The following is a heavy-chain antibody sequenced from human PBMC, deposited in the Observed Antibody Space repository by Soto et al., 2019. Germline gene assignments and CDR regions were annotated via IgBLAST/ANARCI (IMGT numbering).Heavy chain of an antibody. CDR3: ARSPNYCSGGSCYSEEGYYFDY. J-gene: IGHJ4*02. CDR2: IYYSGST. D-gene: IGHD2-15*01. V-gene: IGHV4-59*01. CDR1: GGSISSYY. Sequence: SEPLSLPCTVSGGSISSYYWSWIRQPPGKGLEWIGYIYYSGSTNYNPSLKSRVTISVDTSKNQFSLKLSSVTAADTAVYYCARSPNYCSGGSCYSEEGYYFDYWGQGTLVTVSS.